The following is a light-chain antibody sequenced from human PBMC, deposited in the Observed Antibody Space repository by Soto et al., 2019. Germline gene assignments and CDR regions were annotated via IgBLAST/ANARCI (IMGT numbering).Light chain of an antibody. V-gene: IGKV3-15*01. CDR1: RNIRKN. CDR3: HQYNNYMYT. J-gene: IGKJ2*01. Sequence: ELVMSQSPATLSVSPGERVTLSCRASRNIRKNLAWYQQKPGQAPSLLIYEASTRASGVPVRFSGSGAGTEFTLTISSLQSEDFGVYYCHQYNNYMYTFGQGTKVDIK. CDR2: EAS.